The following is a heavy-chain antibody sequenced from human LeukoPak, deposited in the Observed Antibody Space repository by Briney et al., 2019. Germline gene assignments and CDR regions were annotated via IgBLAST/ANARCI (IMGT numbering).Heavy chain of an antibody. CDR1: GGTFSSYA. CDR3: AREIRDASGWYYFDY. V-gene: IGHV1-69*05. Sequence: SVKASCKASGGTFSSYAISWVRQAPGQGVEWMGGIIPIFGTANYAQKFQGRVTITTDESTSTAYMELSSLRSEDTAVYYCAREIRDASGWYYFDYWGQGTLVTVSS. J-gene: IGHJ4*02. CDR2: IIPIFGTA. D-gene: IGHD6-19*01.